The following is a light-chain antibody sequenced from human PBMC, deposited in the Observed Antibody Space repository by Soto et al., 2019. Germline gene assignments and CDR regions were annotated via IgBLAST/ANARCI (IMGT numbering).Light chain of an antibody. Sequence: DIQMTQAPSSLSASVVYRVTITCRASQSISSYLNWYQQKPGKAPKLLIYDASSLESGVPSRFSGRGSGTEFTLTISSLQPDDFATYYCQQYNSYWTFGQGTKVDIK. CDR3: QQYNSYWT. CDR2: DAS. CDR1: QSISSY. J-gene: IGKJ1*01. V-gene: IGKV1-5*01.